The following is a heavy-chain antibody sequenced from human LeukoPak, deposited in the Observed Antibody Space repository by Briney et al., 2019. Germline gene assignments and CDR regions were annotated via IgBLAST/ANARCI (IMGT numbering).Heavy chain of an antibody. CDR1: GGSIISSSYY. Sequence: PSETLSLTCTVSGGSIISSSYYWGWIRQPPGKGLECIGSIYYSGRNYYNPSLKSRVTISVDTSKNQFSLKLSSVTAADTAVYYCARVQYSSSVDSWGQGTLVTVSS. D-gene: IGHD6-6*01. CDR3: ARVQYSSSVDS. CDR2: IYYSGRN. J-gene: IGHJ4*02. V-gene: IGHV4-39*07.